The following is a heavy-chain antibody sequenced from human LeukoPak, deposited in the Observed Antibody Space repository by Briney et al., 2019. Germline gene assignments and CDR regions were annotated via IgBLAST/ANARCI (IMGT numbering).Heavy chain of an antibody. Sequence: PGGSLRLSCAASGFTFSSYAMSWVRQAPGKGLEWVSAISGSGGSTYYADSVKGRFTISRGNSKNTLYLQMNSLRAEDTAVYYCAKSFRGGYYYYYGMDVWGQGTTVTVSS. V-gene: IGHV3-23*01. CDR3: AKSFRGGYYYYYGMDV. D-gene: IGHD3-10*01. J-gene: IGHJ6*02. CDR1: GFTFSSYA. CDR2: ISGSGGST.